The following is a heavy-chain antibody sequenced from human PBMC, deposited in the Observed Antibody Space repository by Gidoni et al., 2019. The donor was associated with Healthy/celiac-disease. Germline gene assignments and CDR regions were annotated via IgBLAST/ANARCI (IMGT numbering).Heavy chain of an antibody. D-gene: IGHD3-22*01. CDR2: ISYDGSNK. CDR3: APWGDSSGYYYRSGGY. J-gene: IGHJ4*02. V-gene: IGHV3-30*03. CDR1: GFTFRRYG. Sequence: QVQLVDSGGGVVQSGRSLRLSCSASGFTFRRYGMHWVRQAPGKGLEWVAVISYDGSNKYYADSVKGRFTISRDNSKNTLYLQMNSLRAEDTAVYYCAPWGDSSGYYYRSGGYWGQGTLVTVSS.